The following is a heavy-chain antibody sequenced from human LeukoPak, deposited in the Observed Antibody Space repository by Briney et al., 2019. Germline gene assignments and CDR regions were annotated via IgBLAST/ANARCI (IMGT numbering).Heavy chain of an antibody. CDR1: GFTFSSYE. Sequence: GGSLRLSCAASGFTFSSYEMNWARQAPGKGLEWVSYISSSGSTIYYADSVKGRFTISRDNAKNSLYLQMNSLRAEDTAVYYCAELGITMIGGVWGKGATVTISS. V-gene: IGHV3-48*03. CDR3: AELGITMIGGV. CDR2: ISSSGSTI. J-gene: IGHJ6*04. D-gene: IGHD3-10*02.